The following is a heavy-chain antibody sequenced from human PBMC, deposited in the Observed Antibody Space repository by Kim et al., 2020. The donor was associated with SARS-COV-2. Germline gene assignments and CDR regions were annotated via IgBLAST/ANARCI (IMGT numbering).Heavy chain of an antibody. V-gene: IGHV3-15*01. CDR1: GYSFSDAW. J-gene: IGHJ4*01. D-gene: IGHD3-10*01. CDR2: IKSKRDGETT. Sequence: VGSLRLSCAASGYSFSDAWMNWVRQAPGKGLEWVGRIKSKRDGETTDYAAPVKGRFTIARDDSKSTLYLQMNSLKTEDTAVYYCTADLLGYYYGPFDYWG. CDR3: TADLLGYYYGPFDY.